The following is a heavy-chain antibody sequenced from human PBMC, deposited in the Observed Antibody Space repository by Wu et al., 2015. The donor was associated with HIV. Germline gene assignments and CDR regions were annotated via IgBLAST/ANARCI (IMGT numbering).Heavy chain of an antibody. CDR2: INPDSGGT. CDR1: GGTFNNYA. D-gene: IGHD2-2*01. V-gene: IGHV1-2*02. Sequence: QVQLVQSGAEVKKPGSSVRVSCKASGGTFNNYAINWVRQAPGQGLEWMGWINPDSGGTKYAERFQGRVTMTSDTSISTTYMELSALQSDDTAIYYCARVFVVVPAGFSGEITAFDIWGQGTLVAVSS. J-gene: IGHJ3*02. CDR3: ARVFVVVPAGFSGEITAFDI.